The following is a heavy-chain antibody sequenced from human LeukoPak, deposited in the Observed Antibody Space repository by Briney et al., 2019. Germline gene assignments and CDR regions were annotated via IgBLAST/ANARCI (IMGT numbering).Heavy chain of an antibody. D-gene: IGHD1-26*01. Sequence: PSETLSLTCTVSGGSISSYYWSWIRQPPGKGLEWIGYIYYSGSTNYNPSLKSRVTISVDTSKNQFSLKLSSVTAADTAVYYCARRRWVRGIVGASNWFDPWGQGTLVTVSS. V-gene: IGHV4-59*12. J-gene: IGHJ5*02. CDR2: IYYSGST. CDR1: GGSISSYY. CDR3: ARRRWVRGIVGASNWFDP.